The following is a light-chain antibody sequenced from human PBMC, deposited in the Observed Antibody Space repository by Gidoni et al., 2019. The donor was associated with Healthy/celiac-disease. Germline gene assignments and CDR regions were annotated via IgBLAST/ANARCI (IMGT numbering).Light chain of an antibody. CDR3: QQSYSTPWT. Sequence: DIQMTQSPSSLSASVGDRVTITCRASQSISSYLNWYQQKPGKAPKLLIYAASSLQRGVPSRFSGSGSGTDFTLTISSRQPEDFATYYCQQSYSTPWTFGQGTKVEIK. V-gene: IGKV1-39*01. CDR1: QSISSY. J-gene: IGKJ1*01. CDR2: AAS.